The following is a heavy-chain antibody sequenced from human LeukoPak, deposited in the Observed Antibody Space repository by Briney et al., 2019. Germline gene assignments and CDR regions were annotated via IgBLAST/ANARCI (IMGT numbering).Heavy chain of an antibody. CDR2: MKSDGKT. V-gene: IGHV3-74*01. Sequence: GGSLRLSCEASGFTFSRYWMHWVRQAPGKGLVWVSRMKSDGKTNYAESVKGRFPISSDHAKNTVSLQMDSLRAEDTGVYYCARAPSEVGGYYPEYFRHWGQGTPVTVSS. CDR3: ARAPSEVGGYYPEYFRH. J-gene: IGHJ1*01. D-gene: IGHD3-22*01. CDR1: GFTFSRYW.